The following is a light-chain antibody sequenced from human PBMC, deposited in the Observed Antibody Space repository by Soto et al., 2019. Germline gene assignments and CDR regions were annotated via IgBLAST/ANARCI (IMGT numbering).Light chain of an antibody. CDR3: ASWDDPLNGPV. CDR2: ANN. J-gene: IGLJ3*02. V-gene: IGLV1-44*01. CDR1: SSNIANNP. Sequence: QSVLTQPRSASGTPGQSVTISCSGSSSNIANNPANWYQLLPGTAPKLLIYANNQRPSGVPDRFSGSKSGTLASLAISGLRSEDAAHYFCASWDDPLNGPVFGGGTKLTVL.